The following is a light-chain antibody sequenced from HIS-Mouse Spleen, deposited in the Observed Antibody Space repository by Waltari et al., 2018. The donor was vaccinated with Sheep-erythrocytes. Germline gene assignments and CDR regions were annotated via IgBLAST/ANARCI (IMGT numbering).Light chain of an antibody. CDR2: EDR. CDR3: YSTDSSGNHSNWV. V-gene: IGLV3-10*01. CDR1: ALPKKY. J-gene: IGLJ3*02. Sequence: SYELTQPPSVSVSPGQTARITCSGDALPKKYAYWYQQKSGQAPVLVIYEDRKRTSGNPERFSGSSSGTMATLTISGAQVEDEADYYCYSTDSSGNHSNWVFGGGTKLTVL.